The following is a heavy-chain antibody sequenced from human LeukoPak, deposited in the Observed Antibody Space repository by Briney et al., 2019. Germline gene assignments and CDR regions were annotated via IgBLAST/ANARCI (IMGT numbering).Heavy chain of an antibody. J-gene: IGHJ6*04. V-gene: IGHV1-46*01. CDR1: GYTFTNYY. D-gene: IGHD3-10*02. CDR2: IDPSGAST. CDR3: AELGITMIGGV. Sequence: AASVKVSCKASGYTFTNYYIHWVRQAPGQGLEWMGLIDPSGASTSYAQNFQGRVTMTRDTSTSTVYMELSSLRAEDTAVYYCAELGITMIGGVWGKGTTVTISS.